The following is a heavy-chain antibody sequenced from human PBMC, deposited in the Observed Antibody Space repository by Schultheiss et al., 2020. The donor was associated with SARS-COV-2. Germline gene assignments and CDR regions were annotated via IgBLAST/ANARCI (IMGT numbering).Heavy chain of an antibody. J-gene: IGHJ4*02. D-gene: IGHD1-14*01. CDR1: GGSISSYY. Sequence: SETLSLTCTVSGGSISSYYWSWLRQSPGKGLEWIGYIYYSGSTNYNPSLQSRVTISLDTSKNQFSLKLSSVTAADTAVYYCARGERYLRYWGQGTLVTVSS. CDR3: ARGERYLRY. CDR2: IYYSGST. V-gene: IGHV4-59*12.